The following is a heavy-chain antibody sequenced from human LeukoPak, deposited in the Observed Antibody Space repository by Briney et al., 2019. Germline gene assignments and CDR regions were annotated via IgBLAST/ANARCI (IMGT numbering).Heavy chain of an antibody. Sequence: GGSLRLSCVGSGFTFSTYGVQWVRQTPDKGLEWVAYMRYDGSNTYYADSVKGRFTVSRDNSKNTVYLQMHSLRREDTAVYYCAKEPTQYYDFWTGYRPFVDYWGHGTLVTVSS. V-gene: IGHV3-30*02. J-gene: IGHJ4*01. CDR1: GFTFSTYG. D-gene: IGHD3-3*01. CDR3: AKEPTQYYDFWTGYRPFVDY. CDR2: MRYDGSNT.